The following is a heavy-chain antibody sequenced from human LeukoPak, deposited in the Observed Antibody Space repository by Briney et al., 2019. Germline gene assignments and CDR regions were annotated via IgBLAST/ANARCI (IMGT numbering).Heavy chain of an antibody. Sequence: PSQTLSRTCTVSGGSSNSGDYYWNWIRQPPGKGLEWIGYIYYSGSTYYNPSLKSRVTISVDTSKNQFSLKLSSVTAADTAVYYCASYDSSGYYTEIDYWGQGTLVTVSS. CDR2: IYYSGST. CDR3: ASYDSSGYYTEIDY. J-gene: IGHJ4*02. CDR1: GGSSNSGDYY. V-gene: IGHV4-30-4*01. D-gene: IGHD3-22*01.